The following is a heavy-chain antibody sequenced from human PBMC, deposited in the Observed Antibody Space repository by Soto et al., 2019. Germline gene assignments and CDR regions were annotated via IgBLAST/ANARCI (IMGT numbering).Heavy chain of an antibody. CDR3: ARGQEGIVATH. V-gene: IGHV4-34*01. CDR2: VKDGGST. Sequence: QVQLQQWGAGLLKPSETLSLTCTVNGGSLTGYYWSWIRQPPGKGLEWIGEVKDGGSTNYSPSLRGRVSISTDTSKTHCSLRLNSVTAADTAVYVCARGQEGIVATHWDQGALVTVSS. J-gene: IGHJ4*02. D-gene: IGHD5-12*01. CDR1: GGSLTGYY.